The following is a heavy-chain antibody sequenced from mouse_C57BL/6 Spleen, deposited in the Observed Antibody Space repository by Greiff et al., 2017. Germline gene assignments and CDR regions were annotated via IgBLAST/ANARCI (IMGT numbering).Heavy chain of an antibody. D-gene: IGHD2-4*01. CDR3: ARPMITTRYWYFDV. J-gene: IGHJ1*03. CDR2: ISGGGGNT. V-gene: IGHV5-9*01. Sequence: EVQLVESGGGLVKPGGSLKLSCAASGFTFSSYTMSWVRQTPEKRLEWVATISGGGGNTYYPDSVKGRFTISRDNAKNTLYLQMSSLRSEDTALYYCARPMITTRYWYFDVWGTGTTVTVSS. CDR1: GFTFSSYT.